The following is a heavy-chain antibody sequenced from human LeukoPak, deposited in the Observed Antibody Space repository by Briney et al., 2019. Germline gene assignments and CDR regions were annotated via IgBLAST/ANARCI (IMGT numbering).Heavy chain of an antibody. CDR1: GYSIRSGDY. V-gene: IGHV4-38-2*01. CDR3: ARNRSLTTTPGFDH. D-gene: IGHD4-11*01. Sequence: PETLSLTCAVSGYSIRSGDYWAWIRQSPGKRLEWIGGIYHSGSTHYNPSLKSRVTISVDTSKNQFSLMLSSVTAADTAVYYCARNRSLTTTPGFDHWGQGTVVTVSS. J-gene: IGHJ4*02. CDR2: IYHSGST.